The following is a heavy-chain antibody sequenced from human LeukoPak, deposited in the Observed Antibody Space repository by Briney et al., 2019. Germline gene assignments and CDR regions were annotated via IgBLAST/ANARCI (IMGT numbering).Heavy chain of an antibody. J-gene: IGHJ4*02. CDR2: INTGSGDT. CDR3: ARDQGGQLWS. Sequence: ASVKVSCKASGGTFSSYAISWVRQAPGQGLEWMGWINTGSGDTAYSQKFQGRVTVTRDRSATTAYMELSSLRSEDTAVYYCARDQGGQLWSWGQGTLVTVSS. CDR1: GGTFSSYA. D-gene: IGHD5-18*01. V-gene: IGHV1-3*04.